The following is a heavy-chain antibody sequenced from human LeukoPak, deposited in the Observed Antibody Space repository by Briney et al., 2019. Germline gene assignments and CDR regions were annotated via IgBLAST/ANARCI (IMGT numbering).Heavy chain of an antibody. CDR3: ARAWFDP. J-gene: IGHJ5*02. CDR1: GGSFSGYY. CDR2: INHSGST. V-gene: IGHV4-34*01. Sequence: SETLSLTCAVYGGSFSGYYWSWIRQPPGKGLEWIGEINHSGSTNYNPSLKSRVTISVDTSKNQFSLKLSSVTAADTAVYYCARAWFDPWGQGTLVTVSS.